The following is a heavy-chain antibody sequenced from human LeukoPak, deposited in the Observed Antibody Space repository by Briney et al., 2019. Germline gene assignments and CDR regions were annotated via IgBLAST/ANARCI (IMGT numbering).Heavy chain of an antibody. CDR1: GGSISSSTYY. CDR2: IYYSGST. Sequence: PSETLSLTCTVSGGSISSSTYYWGWIRQPPGKGLEWIVSIYYSGSTYYNPSLKSRVTISVDTSKNHFSLTLSSVTAADTAVYYCARQDYDSSGYYSLNYFDYWGQGTLVTVSS. J-gene: IGHJ4*02. CDR3: ARQDYDSSGYYSLNYFDY. D-gene: IGHD3-22*01. V-gene: IGHV4-39*01.